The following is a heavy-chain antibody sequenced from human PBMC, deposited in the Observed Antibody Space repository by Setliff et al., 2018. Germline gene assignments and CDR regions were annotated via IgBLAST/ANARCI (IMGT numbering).Heavy chain of an antibody. D-gene: IGHD3-22*01. J-gene: IGHJ2*01. Sequence: PSETLSLTCTVSGVSINNYYWSWNRQPPGKGLEWIGYINYSGNTNYNPSLRSRVTISVDTSKNQFSLKLTSVTAADTAVYFCARIPFYYDSSGYYYDLNWYFDLWGRGALVTVS. V-gene: IGHV4-59*08. CDR3: ARIPFYYDSSGYYYDLNWYFDL. CDR1: GVSINNYY. CDR2: INYSGNT.